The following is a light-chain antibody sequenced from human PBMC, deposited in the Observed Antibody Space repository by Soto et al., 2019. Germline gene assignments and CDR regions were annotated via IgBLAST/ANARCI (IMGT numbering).Light chain of an antibody. V-gene: IGLV2-14*03. CDR1: RSDVGAYNY. Sequence: QSVLTQPASVSGSHGRSITISCTGTRSDVGAYNYVSWYQQHPGKAPKVIIYEVSYRPAGVSSRFSGSKSGNTAYLTISGLQTEDEADYYCTSFTSSITYVFGTGTKFTVL. CDR3: TSFTSSITYV. CDR2: EVS. J-gene: IGLJ1*01.